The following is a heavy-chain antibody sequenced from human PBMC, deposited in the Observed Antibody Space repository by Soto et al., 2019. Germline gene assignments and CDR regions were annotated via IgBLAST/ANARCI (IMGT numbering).Heavy chain of an antibody. V-gene: IGHV4-4*02. CDR2: IYHSGTT. Sequence: PSETLSLTCAVSGGSISSNNWWSWVRQPPGKGLEWIGEIYHSGTTRYNPSLKSRVTVLVDKAKNQFSLQLSSVTAADTAVYYCARHQSHSSSYVDPWGQGTLVTVSS. CDR3: ARHQSHSSSYVDP. J-gene: IGHJ5*02. CDR1: GGSISSNNW. D-gene: IGHD6-13*01.